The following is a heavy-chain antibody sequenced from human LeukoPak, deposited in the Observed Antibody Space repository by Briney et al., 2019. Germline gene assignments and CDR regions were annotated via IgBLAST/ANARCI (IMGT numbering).Heavy chain of an antibody. V-gene: IGHV3-13*01. J-gene: IGHJ2*01. D-gene: IGHD6-13*01. CDR3: ARAGYSSTWYSRYFDL. CDR1: GFTFSSYD. CDR2: IGTAGDI. Sequence: PGGSLRLSCAASGFTFSSYDMHWVRQATGKGLEWVSGIGTAGDIYYPGSVKGRSTISRENAKNSLYLQVNSLRAGDTAVYYCARAGYSSTWYSRYFDLWGRGTLVTVSS.